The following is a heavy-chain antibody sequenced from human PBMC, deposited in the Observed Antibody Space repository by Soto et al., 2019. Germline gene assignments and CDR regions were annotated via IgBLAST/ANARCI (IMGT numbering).Heavy chain of an antibody. CDR3: ARNPDSSGWYQLLQH. CDR1: GYTFTSYG. D-gene: IGHD6-19*01. V-gene: IGHV1-18*01. Sequence: ASVKVSCKASGYTFTSYGISWVRQAPGQGLEWMGWISAYNGNTNYAQKLQGRVTMTTDTSTSTAYMELRSLRSDDTAVYYCARNPDSSGWYQLLQHWGQGTLVTVSS. CDR2: ISAYNGNT. J-gene: IGHJ1*01.